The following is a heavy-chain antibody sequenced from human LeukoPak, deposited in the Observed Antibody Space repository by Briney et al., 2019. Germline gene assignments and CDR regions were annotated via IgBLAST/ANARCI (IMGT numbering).Heavy chain of an antibody. CDR2: ISSSSYI. CDR3: ARWVEMATTRHYFDY. V-gene: IGHV3-21*01. Sequence: SGGSLRLSCAASGFTFSSYSMNWVRQAPGKGPEWVSSISSSSYIYYADSVKGRFTISRDNAKNSLYLQMNSLRAEDTAVYYCARWVEMATTRHYFDYWGQGTLVTVSS. D-gene: IGHD5-24*01. J-gene: IGHJ4*02. CDR1: GFTFSSYS.